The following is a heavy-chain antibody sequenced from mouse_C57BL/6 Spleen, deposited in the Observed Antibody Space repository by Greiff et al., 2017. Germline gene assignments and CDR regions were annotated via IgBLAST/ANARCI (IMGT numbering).Heavy chain of an antibody. V-gene: IGHV5-9*01. CDR1: GFTFSIYT. CDR2: ISGGGGNT. CDR3: ARGTTVDY. J-gene: IGHJ2*01. Sequence: DVKLVESGGGLVKPGGSLKLSCAASGFTFSIYTMSWVRQTPEKRLEWVATISGGGGNTYYPDSVKGRFTISRDNAKNTLYLQMSSLRSEDTALYYCARGTTVDYWGQGTTLTVSS. D-gene: IGHD1-1*01.